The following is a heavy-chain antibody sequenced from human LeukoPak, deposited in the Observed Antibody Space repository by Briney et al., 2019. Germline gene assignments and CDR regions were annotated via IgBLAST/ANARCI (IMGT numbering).Heavy chain of an antibody. CDR2: IYPGDSDT. CDR1: GYSFTSYW. Sequence: LGESLKISCKGSGYSFTSYWIGWVRQMPGKGLEWMGIIYPGDSDTRYSPSFQGQVTISADKSISTAYLQWSSLKASDTAMYYCARGPYYYDSSGYNFDYWGQGTLVTVSS. D-gene: IGHD3-22*01. J-gene: IGHJ4*02. V-gene: IGHV5-51*01. CDR3: ARGPYYYDSSGYNFDY.